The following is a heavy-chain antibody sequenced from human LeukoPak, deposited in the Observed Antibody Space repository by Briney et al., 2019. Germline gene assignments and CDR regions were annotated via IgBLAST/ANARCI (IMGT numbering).Heavy chain of an antibody. CDR2: ISGSGGST. CDR1: GFTFSNYA. Sequence: TGGSLRLSCAASGFTFSNYAMSWVRQAPGKGLEWVSAISGSGGSTYYADSVKGRFTISRDNSKTTLYLQMNSLRAEDTAVYYCAKKESRYCSSTSCLIGMDVWGQGTTVTVSS. CDR3: AKKESRYCSSTSCLIGMDV. V-gene: IGHV3-23*01. J-gene: IGHJ6*02. D-gene: IGHD2-2*01.